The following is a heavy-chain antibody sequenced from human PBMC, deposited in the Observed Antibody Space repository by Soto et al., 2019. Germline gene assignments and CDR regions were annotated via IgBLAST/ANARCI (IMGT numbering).Heavy chain of an antibody. Sequence: SETLSLTCSLSGASITSTTYFWAWIRQPPGKGLEWVGSIYYSGKTHNNPSLKSRTTISVDRSRNQFSLQVSSVTAADTAVYYCAKNLPRTGRFDYWGQGTVVTVS. CDR1: GASITSTTYF. CDR3: AKNLPRTGRFDY. V-gene: IGHV4-39*01. CDR2: IYYSGKT. J-gene: IGHJ4*02.